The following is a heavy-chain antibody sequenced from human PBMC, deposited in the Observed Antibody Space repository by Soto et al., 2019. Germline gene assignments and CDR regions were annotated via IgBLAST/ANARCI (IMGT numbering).Heavy chain of an antibody. V-gene: IGHV3-53*01. D-gene: IGHD2-2*01. CDR3: VRTSSY. Sequence: EVQLVTSGGGLSQPGGSLRLSCAASGFAVNSNYMSWVRQAPGKGLEWVSVIFGGGTTHYSDSVKGRFTISRDNSKNTVFLQMNSLGAEDTAVYYCVRTSSYWGQGTRVIVSS. CDR1: GFAVNSNY. CDR2: IFGGGTT. J-gene: IGHJ4*02.